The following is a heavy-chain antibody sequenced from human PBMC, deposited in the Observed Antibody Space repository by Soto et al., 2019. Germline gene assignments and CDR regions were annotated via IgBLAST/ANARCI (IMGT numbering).Heavy chain of an antibody. CDR3: ARGGHVVVVTAALDY. CDR2: VNPSGGHT. D-gene: IGHD2-21*02. Sequence: QVQLMQSGAEVKKPGASVKVSCKASGDTFTAYYIHWVRQAPGQGLEWMGTVNPSGGHTTYAQHFLCRVTMTRDTATSTLYMELTSLTSEDTAVYYCARGGHVVVVTAALDYWGQGTLVTVSS. CDR1: GDTFTAYY. V-gene: IGHV1-46*01. J-gene: IGHJ4*02.